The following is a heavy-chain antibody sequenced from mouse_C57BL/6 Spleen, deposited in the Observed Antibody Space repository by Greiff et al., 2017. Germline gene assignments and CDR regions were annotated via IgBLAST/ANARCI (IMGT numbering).Heavy chain of an antibody. CDR2: IDPENGET. V-gene: IGHV14-4*01. D-gene: IGHD3-2*02. CDR3: TTKSSGYWFAY. Sequence: VQLQQSGAELVRPGASVKLSCTASGFNIKDDYMHWVKQRPEPGLEWIGWIDPENGETEYASKVQGKATITADTSSNTSYLQLRSLTSEDTAVYYCTTKSSGYWFAYWGQGTLVTVSA. CDR1: GFNIKDDY. J-gene: IGHJ3*01.